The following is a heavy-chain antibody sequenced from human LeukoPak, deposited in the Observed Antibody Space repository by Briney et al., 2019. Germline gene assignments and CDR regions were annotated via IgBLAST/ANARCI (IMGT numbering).Heavy chain of an antibody. Sequence: SETLTLTCTVSGGFISGYYWSWIRQPPGKRLEWIGCIYYSGSTNYNPSLKSRVTISVDTSKNQFSLKLSSVTAADTAVYYCAREVMVYTIPLNYYYMDVWGRGTTVTVSS. D-gene: IGHD2-8*01. CDR3: AREVMVYTIPLNYYYMDV. CDR2: IYYSGST. J-gene: IGHJ6*03. CDR1: GGFISGYY. V-gene: IGHV4-59*01.